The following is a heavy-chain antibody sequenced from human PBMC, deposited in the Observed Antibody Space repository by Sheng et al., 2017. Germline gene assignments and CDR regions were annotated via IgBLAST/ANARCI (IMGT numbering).Heavy chain of an antibody. CDR3: ARDHLDSLSSSWYEWSGFDY. CDR2: IWYDGSNK. J-gene: IGHJ4*02. Sequence: ESGAGVVQPGRSLRLSCAASGFTFSSYGMHWVRQAPGKGLEWVAVIWYDGSNKYYADSVKGRFTISRDNSKNTLYLQMNSLRAEDTAVYYCARDHLDSLSSSWYEWSGFDYWAREPWSPSPQ. V-gene: IGHV3-33*01. D-gene: IGHD6-13*01. CDR1: GFTFSSYG.